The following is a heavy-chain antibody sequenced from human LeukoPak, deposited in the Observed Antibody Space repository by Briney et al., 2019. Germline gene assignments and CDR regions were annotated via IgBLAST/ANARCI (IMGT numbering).Heavy chain of an antibody. CDR1: GFTFSSYA. CDR2: ISGSGGST. CDR3: AKEGQWLVLGSYYYYYGMDV. Sequence: GGSLRLSCAASGFTFSSYAMSWVRQAPGKGLEWVSAISGSGGSTYYADPVKGRFTISRDNSKNTLYLQMNSLRAEDTAVYYCAKEGQWLVLGSYYYYYGMDVWGQGTTVTVSS. D-gene: IGHD6-19*01. J-gene: IGHJ6*02. V-gene: IGHV3-23*01.